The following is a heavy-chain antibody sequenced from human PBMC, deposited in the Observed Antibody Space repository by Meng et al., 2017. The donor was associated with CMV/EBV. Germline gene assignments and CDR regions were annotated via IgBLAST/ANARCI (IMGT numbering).Heavy chain of an antibody. V-gene: IGHV1-18*01. CDR2: ISSNNGQT. J-gene: IGHJ4*02. CDR1: GYAVSRYG. D-gene: IGHD2-21*01. Sequence: VEQPEPSVVLSFNASGYAVSRYGFCGVRQRHGQGMEWVWWISSNNGQTKYAQKFQRRLTITTDNTTNKDFLELTTLRSADTAVYYCARATIFGGSECSHWGQGTLVTVSS. CDR3: ARATIFGGSECSH.